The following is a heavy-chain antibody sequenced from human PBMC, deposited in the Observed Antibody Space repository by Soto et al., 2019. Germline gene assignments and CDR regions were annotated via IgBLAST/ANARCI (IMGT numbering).Heavy chain of an antibody. V-gene: IGHV1-2*04. Sequence: GASVKVSCKASGYTFTGYYMHWVRQAPGQGLEWMGWINPNSGGTNYAQKFQGWVTMTRDTSISTAYMELSRLRSDDTAVYYCARGPITMIVVVPYGMDVWGQGTTVTVSS. CDR3: ARGPITMIVVVPYGMDV. CDR2: INPNSGGT. D-gene: IGHD3-22*01. J-gene: IGHJ6*02. CDR1: GYTFTGYY.